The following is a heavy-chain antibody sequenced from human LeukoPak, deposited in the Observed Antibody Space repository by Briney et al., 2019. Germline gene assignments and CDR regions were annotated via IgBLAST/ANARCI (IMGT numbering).Heavy chain of an antibody. Sequence: SETLSLTCTVSGGSISSYYWSWIRQPPGKGLEWIGYIYYSGSTNCNPSLKSRVTISVDTSKNQFSLKLSSVTAADTAVYYCARSSSGWWAYFDYWGQGTLVTVSS. CDR3: ARSSSGWWAYFDY. CDR2: IYYSGST. V-gene: IGHV4-59*08. J-gene: IGHJ4*02. CDR1: GGSISSYY. D-gene: IGHD6-19*01.